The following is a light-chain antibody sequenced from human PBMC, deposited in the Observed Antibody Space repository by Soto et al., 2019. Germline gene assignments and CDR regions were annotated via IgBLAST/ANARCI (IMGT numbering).Light chain of an antibody. Sequence: QSVLTQPASVSGSPGKSIAISCTGTSSDVGSYDYVSWYQQHPDKAPKLMIYEVTQRPSGVSNRFSGSKSGNTASLTISGLQAEDEADYYCSSHTRVNTRVFGTGTKVTVL. CDR1: SSDVGSYDY. CDR2: EVT. V-gene: IGLV2-14*01. J-gene: IGLJ1*01. CDR3: SSHTRVNTRV.